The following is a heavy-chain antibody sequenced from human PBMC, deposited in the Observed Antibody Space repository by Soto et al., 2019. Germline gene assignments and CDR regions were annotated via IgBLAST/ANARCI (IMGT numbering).Heavy chain of an antibody. CDR3: ARSYCSGGSCYLGSFDY. V-gene: IGHV4-34*01. Sequence: PSETLSLTCAVYGGSFSGYYWSWIRQPPGKGLEWIGEINHSGSTNYNPSLKSRVTISVETSKNQFSLKLSSVTAADTAVYYCARSYCSGGSCYLGSFDYWGQGTLVTVSS. CDR2: INHSGST. J-gene: IGHJ4*02. CDR1: GGSFSGYY. D-gene: IGHD2-15*01.